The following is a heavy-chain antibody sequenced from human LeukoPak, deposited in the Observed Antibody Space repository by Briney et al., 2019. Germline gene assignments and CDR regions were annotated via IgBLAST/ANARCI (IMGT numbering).Heavy chain of an antibody. CDR1: GFTFSSYA. J-gene: IGHJ4*02. Sequence: GGSLRLSCAASGFTFSSYAMHWVRQAPGKGLEWVAVISYDGSNKYYADSVKGRFTISRDSSKNTLYLQMNSLRAEDTAVYYCAREYYDFWSGYYTGIGYWGQGTLVTVSS. D-gene: IGHD3-3*01. V-gene: IGHV3-30-3*01. CDR3: AREYYDFWSGYYTGIGY. CDR2: ISYDGSNK.